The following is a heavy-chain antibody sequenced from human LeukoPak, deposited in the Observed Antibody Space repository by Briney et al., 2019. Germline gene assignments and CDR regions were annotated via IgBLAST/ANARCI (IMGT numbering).Heavy chain of an antibody. Sequence: PGWSLRLSCAASGFTFSDYYMSWIRQAPGKGLEWVSYISSSGSTIYYADSVKGQFTISRDNAKNSLYLQMNSLRAEDTAVYYCARDPVEMATIGDYYYMDVWGKGTTVTVSS. CDR3: ARDPVEMATIGDYYYMDV. D-gene: IGHD5-24*01. CDR1: GFTFSDYY. V-gene: IGHV3-11*04. CDR2: ISSSGSTI. J-gene: IGHJ6*03.